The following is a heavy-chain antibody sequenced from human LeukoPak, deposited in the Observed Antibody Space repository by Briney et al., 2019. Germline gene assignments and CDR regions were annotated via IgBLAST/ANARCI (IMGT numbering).Heavy chain of an antibody. D-gene: IGHD2-2*02. J-gene: IGHJ6*02. Sequence: ASVTVSFTASGYTFTSYAMHWVRRAPGQRLEWMGWINAGNGNTKYSQKFQGRVTITRDTSASTAYMELSSLRSEDTAVYYCVPGYLGYCSSTSCYTLSYYYYYGMDVWGQGTTVTVSS. CDR2: INAGNGNT. CDR3: VPGYLGYCSSTSCYTLSYYYYYGMDV. CDR1: GYTFTSYA. V-gene: IGHV1-3*01.